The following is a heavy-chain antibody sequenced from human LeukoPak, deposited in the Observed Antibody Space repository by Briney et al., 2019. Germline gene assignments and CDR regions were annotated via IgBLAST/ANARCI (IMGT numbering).Heavy chain of an antibody. CDR3: LRYFEWLSDY. Sequence: AGSLRLTCAASGFTFSSYAMSWVRQPPGKGLERVSGSSGSGGSTYYADSVQDRFIIPRDNSKNTLYLQMNSLRAEPTAVYYCLRYFEWLSDYGGQGTLVTVSS. CDR1: GFTFSSYA. V-gene: IGHV3-23*01. CDR2: SSGSGGST. J-gene: IGHJ4*02. D-gene: IGHD3-9*01.